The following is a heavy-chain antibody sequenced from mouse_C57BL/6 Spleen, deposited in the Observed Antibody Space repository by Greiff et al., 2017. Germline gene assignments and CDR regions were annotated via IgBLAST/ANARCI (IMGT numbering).Heavy chain of an antibody. CDR1: GFTFSSYA. CDR3: AGGRRSLYFDY. V-gene: IGHV5-4*01. Sequence: VQLQESGGGLVMPGGSLKLSCAASGFTFSSYAMSWVSQTPEKRLEWIATISAGGSYTYYPDNVKGRFTISRDNATNNLYLQMSHLKSEDTAMYYCAGGRRSLYFDYWGQGTTLTVSS. J-gene: IGHJ2*01. CDR2: ISAGGSYT.